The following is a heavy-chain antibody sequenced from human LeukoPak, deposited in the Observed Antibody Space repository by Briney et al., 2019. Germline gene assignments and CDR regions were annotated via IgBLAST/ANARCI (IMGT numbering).Heavy chain of an antibody. CDR1: GYTFTNYG. J-gene: IGHJ4*02. CDR3: ARGCGSYCYLDY. Sequence: ASVKVSCKASGYTFTNYGISWVRQAPGRGLEWVAWISAYDGNTHFAQNFQGRVTMTTDSITTTAYMELRSLRSDDTAVYYCARGCGSYCYLDYWGQGTLVTVSS. CDR2: ISAYDGNT. V-gene: IGHV1-18*01. D-gene: IGHD1-26*01.